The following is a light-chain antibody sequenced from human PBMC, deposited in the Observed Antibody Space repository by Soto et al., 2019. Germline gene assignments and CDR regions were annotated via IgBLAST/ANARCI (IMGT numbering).Light chain of an antibody. CDR3: QQYNNWPRT. Sequence: EIVMTQSPATLSVSPGERATLSCRASQSVSSNLAWYQQKPGQAPRLLIYGASTRATGIPARFSGSGSGTEFTLTISSLQSEDFAAYYCQQYNNWPRTFGQGTKLESK. V-gene: IGKV3-15*01. CDR1: QSVSSN. CDR2: GAS. J-gene: IGKJ2*02.